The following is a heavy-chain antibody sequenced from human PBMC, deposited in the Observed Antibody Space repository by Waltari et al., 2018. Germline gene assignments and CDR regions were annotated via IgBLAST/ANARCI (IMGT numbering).Heavy chain of an antibody. CDR3: ARDPPGVAAAGPGRG. V-gene: IGHV3-66*02. Sequence: EVQLVESGGGLVQPGGSLRLSCAASGITVGNHYLGWVRQAPGKGLELSSIIYSSGSKYYADSVKGRFTIARDNAKNTLYLQMNSVRAEDTAVYFCARDPPGVAAAGPGRGWGQGTLVTVSS. CDR1: GITVGNHY. J-gene: IGHJ4*02. CDR2: IYSSGSK. D-gene: IGHD6-25*01.